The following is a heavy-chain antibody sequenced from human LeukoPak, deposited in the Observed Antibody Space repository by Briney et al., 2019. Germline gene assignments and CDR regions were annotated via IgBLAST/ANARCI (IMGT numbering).Heavy chain of an antibody. CDR2: IKQDGSEK. CDR3: ARGRGDYYDSSGYYDY. Sequence: PGGSLRLSCAVSGFNFRSNWMNWVRQAPGKGLEWVANIKQDGSEKFYVDSMKGRFTIYRDNARNSQYLQMSSLRAEETAVYYCARGRGDYYDSSGYYDYWGQGTLVTVSS. V-gene: IGHV3-7*05. D-gene: IGHD3-22*01. J-gene: IGHJ4*02. CDR1: GFNFRSNW.